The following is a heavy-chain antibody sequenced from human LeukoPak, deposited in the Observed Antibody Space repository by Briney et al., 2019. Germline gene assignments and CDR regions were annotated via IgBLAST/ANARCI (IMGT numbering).Heavy chain of an antibody. CDR3: AKEDSSGWSGFDY. J-gene: IGHJ4*02. D-gene: IGHD6-19*01. Sequence: GGSLRLSCAVSGFTLSTYAMRWVRQTPGKGLEWVAATSSSDAGTYHADSVRGRFTISRDNSKNTLYLQMNSLRAEDAAVYFCAKEDSSGWSGFDYWGQGTLVTVSS. CDR2: TSSSDAGT. CDR1: GFTLSTYA. V-gene: IGHV3-23*01.